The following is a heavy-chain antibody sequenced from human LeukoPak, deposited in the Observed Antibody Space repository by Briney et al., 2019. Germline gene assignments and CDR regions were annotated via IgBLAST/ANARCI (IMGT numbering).Heavy chain of an antibody. J-gene: IGHJ4*02. CDR1: SGSFSNYW. V-gene: IGHV4-59*08. CDR3: ARGADSSGYYSIFYFDY. CDR2: IYYTGNS. Sequence: SETLSLTCTVSSGSFSNYWWSWIRQSPGKGLEWIGYIYYTGNSNYDPSLRSRVTISLDTSKSQFSLKVTSVTAADTAVYYCARGADSSGYYSIFYFDYWGQGTLVTVSS. D-gene: IGHD3-22*01.